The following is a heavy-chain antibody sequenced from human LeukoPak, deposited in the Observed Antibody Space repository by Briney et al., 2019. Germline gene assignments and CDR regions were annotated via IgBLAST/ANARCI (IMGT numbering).Heavy chain of an antibody. D-gene: IGHD4-17*01. CDR1: GGTFSSYA. CDR3: ARVTVTTKQDFFDY. V-gene: IGHV1-18*01. J-gene: IGHJ4*02. Sequence: ASVKVSCKASGGTFSSYAISWVRQAPGQGLEWMGWISAYNGNTNYAQKLQGRVTMTTDTSTSTAYMELRSLRSDDTAVYYCARVTVTTKQDFFDYWGQGTLVTVSS. CDR2: ISAYNGNT.